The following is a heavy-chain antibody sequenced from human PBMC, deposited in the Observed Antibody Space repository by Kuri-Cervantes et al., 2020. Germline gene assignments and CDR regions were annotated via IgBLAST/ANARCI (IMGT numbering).Heavy chain of an antibody. CDR3: ARLVSSGYYYFDY. Sequence: GGSLRLSCAASGFTFDDYAMHWVRQAPGKGLEWVSGISWNSGSIGYADSVKGRFTISRDNAKNSLYLQMNSLRAEDTATYYCARLVSSGYYYFDYWGQGTPVTVSS. D-gene: IGHD3-22*01. CDR1: GFTFDDYA. CDR2: ISWNSGSI. V-gene: IGHV3-9*01. J-gene: IGHJ4*02.